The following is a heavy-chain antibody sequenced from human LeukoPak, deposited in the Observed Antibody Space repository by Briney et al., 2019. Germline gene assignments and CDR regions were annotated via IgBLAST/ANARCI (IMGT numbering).Heavy chain of an antibody. D-gene: IGHD2-21*02. J-gene: IGHJ4*02. CDR2: IFHSGSS. CDR1: GGSITNINYY. Sequence: SETLSLTCAVSGGSITNINYYWGWIRQPPGKGLEWIGSIFHSGSSYYSPSLKSRLTMSVDTSKNQFSLKLSSVTAADTAVYYCARPGDIPFRFDYWGQGTLVTVSS. V-gene: IGHV4-39*01. CDR3: ARPGDIPFRFDY.